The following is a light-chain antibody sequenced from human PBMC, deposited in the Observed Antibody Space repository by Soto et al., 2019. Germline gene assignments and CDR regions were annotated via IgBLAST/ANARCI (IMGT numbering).Light chain of an antibody. CDR2: AAS. V-gene: IGKV1-27*01. J-gene: IGKJ3*01. CDR1: QGISNY. Sequence: DIQMTQSPSSLSASVGDRVTITCRASQGISNYLAWYQQNPGKVPKLLIYAASTLQSVVPTRFSGSGSGTDFTLTISSLQPEDVAAYDRQKYISARLVTFVPGTKVDI. CDR3: QKYISARLVT.